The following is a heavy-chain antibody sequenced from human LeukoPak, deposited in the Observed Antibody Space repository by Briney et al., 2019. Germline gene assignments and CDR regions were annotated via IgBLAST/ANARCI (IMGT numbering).Heavy chain of an antibody. D-gene: IGHD4-11*01. Sequence: PGGSLRLSCAASGFTFSSYSMNWVRQAPGKGLEWVSSISSSSSYIYYADSVKGRFTISRDNAKNSLYLQMNSLRAEDTAVYYCARDQYSNYPIDAFDIWGQGTMVTVSS. CDR2: ISSSSSYI. CDR1: GFTFSSYS. J-gene: IGHJ3*02. CDR3: ARDQYSNYPIDAFDI. V-gene: IGHV3-21*01.